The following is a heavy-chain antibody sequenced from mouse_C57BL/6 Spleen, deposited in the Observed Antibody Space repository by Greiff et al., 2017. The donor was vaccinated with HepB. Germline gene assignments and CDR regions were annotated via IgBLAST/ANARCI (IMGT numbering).Heavy chain of an antibody. CDR1: GYTFTSYT. J-gene: IGHJ2*01. V-gene: IGHV1-4*01. D-gene: IGHD2-4*01. CDR3: ARFYYDYDVDY. Sequence: QVQLQQSGAELARPGASVKMSCKASGYTFTSYTMHWVKQRTGQGLEWIGYINPSSGYTKYNQKFKDKATLTADKSSSTAYMQLSSLTSEDSAVYYCARFYYDYDVDYWGQGTTLTVSS. CDR2: INPSSGYT.